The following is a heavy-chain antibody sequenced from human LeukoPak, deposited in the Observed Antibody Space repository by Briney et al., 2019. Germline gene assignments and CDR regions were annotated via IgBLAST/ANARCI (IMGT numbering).Heavy chain of an antibody. V-gene: IGHV1-2*02. D-gene: IGHD6-19*01. CDR3: ARDFAAVGSHNWFDP. CDR1: GYSFTGYY. J-gene: IGHJ5*02. Sequence: GSVKVSCKASGYSFTGYYIHWVRQAPGQGLEWMGWVNPDSGATRNAQKLQGRVTVTRDTSISTAFMELSSLTSDDTAVYYCARDFAAVGSHNWFDPWGQGTLVTVSS. CDR2: VNPDSGAT.